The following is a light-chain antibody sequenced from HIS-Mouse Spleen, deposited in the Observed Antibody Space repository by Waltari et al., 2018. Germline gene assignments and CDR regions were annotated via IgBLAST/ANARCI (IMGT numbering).Light chain of an antibody. CDR1: SSDVGGYNY. J-gene: IGLJ2*01. Sequence: QSALTQPASVSGSPGQSITLSCTGTSSDVGGYNYVSLYQQHPGKAPKLMIYDVSNRPSGVSNRFSGSKSGNTASLTISGLQAEDEADYYCSSYTSSSTLVVFGGGTKLTVL. CDR3: SSYTSSSTLVV. CDR2: DVS. V-gene: IGLV2-14*03.